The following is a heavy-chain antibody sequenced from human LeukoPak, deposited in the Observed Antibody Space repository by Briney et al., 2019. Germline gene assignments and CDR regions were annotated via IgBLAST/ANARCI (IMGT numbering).Heavy chain of an antibody. CDR3: AKEDVGYYGDPVGAFDI. D-gene: IGHD4-17*01. Sequence: GGSLRLSCAASGFSFRSYGMHWVRQAPGKGLEWVAIISYDGSNKYYADSVKGRFTISRDNSKNTLYLQMSSLRAEDTAVYYCAKEDVGYYGDPVGAFDIWRQGTMVTVSS. CDR2: ISYDGSNK. CDR1: GFSFRSYG. V-gene: IGHV3-30*18. J-gene: IGHJ3*02.